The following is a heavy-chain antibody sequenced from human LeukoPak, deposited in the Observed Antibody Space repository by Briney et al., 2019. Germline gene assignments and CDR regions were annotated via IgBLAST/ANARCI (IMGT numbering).Heavy chain of an antibody. J-gene: IGHJ3*02. CDR1: GFNFSSYW. D-gene: IGHD3-3*01. Sequence: PGGSLRLSCAASGFNFSSYWLSWVRQAPGKGLEWVANIKQDGSEKYYVDSVKGRFTISRDNAKNSLYLQMNSLRAEDTAVYYCARSRITIFGSVGAFDIWGQGTMVIVSS. V-gene: IGHV3-7*01. CDR2: IKQDGSEK. CDR3: ARSRITIFGSVGAFDI.